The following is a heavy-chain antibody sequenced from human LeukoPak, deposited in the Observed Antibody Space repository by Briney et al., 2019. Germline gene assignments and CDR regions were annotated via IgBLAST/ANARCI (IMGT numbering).Heavy chain of an antibody. CDR2: IKQDGSEK. J-gene: IGHJ4*02. CDR3: ARAVVAPGGAPYFDY. V-gene: IGHV3-7*01. D-gene: IGHD2-15*01. Sequence: GGSLRLSCAASGFTFSSYWMSWVRQAPGKGLEWVANIKQDGSEKYYVDSVKGRFTISRDNAKNSLYLQINSLRAEDTAVFYCARAVVAPGGAPYFDYWGQGTLVTVSS. CDR1: GFTFSSYW.